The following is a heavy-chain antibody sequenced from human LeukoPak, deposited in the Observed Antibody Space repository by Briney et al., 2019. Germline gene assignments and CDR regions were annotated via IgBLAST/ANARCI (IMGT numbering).Heavy chain of an antibody. Sequence: PGGSLRLSCVVSGFSFSNYGMHWVRQAPGKGLEWVAVISYDGSEKHYADSVKGRFTIAGDNSKNTLYLQMNSLRVEDTAVYYCAKGLLTVVIRDWFDPWGQGTLVTVSS. CDR2: ISYDGSEK. J-gene: IGHJ5*02. D-gene: IGHD4-23*01. V-gene: IGHV3-30*18. CDR1: GFSFSNYG. CDR3: AKGLLTVVIRDWFDP.